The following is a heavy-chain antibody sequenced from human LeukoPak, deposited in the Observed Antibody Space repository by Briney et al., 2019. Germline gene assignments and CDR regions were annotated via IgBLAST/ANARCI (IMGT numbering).Heavy chain of an antibody. D-gene: IGHD3-9*01. CDR2: INPSGGST. CDR3: AREIRSYDILRLVSSFDP. CDR1: GYTFTSYY. Sequence: GASVKVSCKASGYTFTSYYMHWVRQAPGQGLEWMGIINPSGGSTSYAQKFQGRVTMTRDTSTSTVYMELSSLRSEDTAVYYCAREIRSYDILRLVSSFDPWGQGTLVTVSS. V-gene: IGHV1-46*01. J-gene: IGHJ5*02.